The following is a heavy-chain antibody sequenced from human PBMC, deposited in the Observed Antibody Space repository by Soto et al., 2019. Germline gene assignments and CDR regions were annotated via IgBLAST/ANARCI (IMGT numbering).Heavy chain of an antibody. Sequence: QVQLQQWGAGLLKPSETLSLTCAVYGGSFSGYYWSWIRQPPGKGLGWIGEISHSGSTNYNPSLKSRVTLPVDTSKNQFSLKLSSVPAADTAVYYCARGSPLHRLLSRTLRSLRWFDPCSQGTLVSVSS. J-gene: IGHJ5*02. D-gene: IGHD2-21*01. CDR2: ISHSGST. CDR1: GGSFSGYY. V-gene: IGHV4-34*01. CDR3: ARGSPLHRLLSRTLRSLRWFDP.